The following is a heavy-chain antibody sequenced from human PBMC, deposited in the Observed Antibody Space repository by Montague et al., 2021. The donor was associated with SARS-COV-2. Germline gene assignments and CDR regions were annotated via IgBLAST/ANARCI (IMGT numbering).Heavy chain of an antibody. CDR3: AKSRITMVRGIYDAFDV. CDR1: GGPVSSGAYS. Sequence: TLSLTCAVSGGPVSSGAYSWTWVRQPPGKGLEWIGYIHHDGHTYYNPSLRSRVTISVERSKNQFSLKLTSVSAADTAVYFCAKSRITMVRGIYDAFDVWGRGTMVTVSS. V-gene: IGHV4-30-2*01. CDR2: IHHDGHT. J-gene: IGHJ3*01. D-gene: IGHD3-10*01.